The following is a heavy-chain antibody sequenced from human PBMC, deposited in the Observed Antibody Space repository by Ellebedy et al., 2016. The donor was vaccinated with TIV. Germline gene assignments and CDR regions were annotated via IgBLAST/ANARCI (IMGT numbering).Heavy chain of an antibody. CDR3: TRGEWFGEMGY. CDR1: GFTFSSYW. V-gene: IGHV3-7*01. D-gene: IGHD3-10*01. Sequence: PGGSLRLSCAASGFTFSSYWMRWVRQAPGKGLEWVANIKQDGSEKYYVDSVKGRFTISRDNAKNSLYLQMNSLRAEDTAVYYCTRGEWFGEMGYWGQGTLVTVSS. CDR2: IKQDGSEK. J-gene: IGHJ4*02.